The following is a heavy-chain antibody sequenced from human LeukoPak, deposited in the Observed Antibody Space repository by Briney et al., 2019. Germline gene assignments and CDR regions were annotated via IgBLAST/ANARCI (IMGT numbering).Heavy chain of an antibody. CDR3: ARGFRRYFDWLSHGYYYYGMDV. D-gene: IGHD3-9*01. CDR2: INHSGST. Sequence: PSETLSLTCAVCGGSFSGYYWSWIRQPPGKGLEWIGEINHSGSTNYNPSLKSRVTISVDTSKNQFSLKLSSVTAADTAVYYCARGFRRYFDWLSHGYYYYGMDVWGQGTTVTVSS. CDR1: GGSFSGYY. V-gene: IGHV4-34*01. J-gene: IGHJ6*02.